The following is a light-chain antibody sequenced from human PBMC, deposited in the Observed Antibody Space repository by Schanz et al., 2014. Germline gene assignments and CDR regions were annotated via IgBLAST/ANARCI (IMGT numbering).Light chain of an antibody. Sequence: EIVMTQSPAILSVSPGERATLSCRASQSVSTNLAWHQQKPGQGPRLLIYGASSRATGIPDRFSGSGSGTEFTLTISSLQPEDFATYYCQQSYSTPLKFGQGTKVEIK. J-gene: IGKJ1*01. CDR3: QQSYSTPLK. CDR2: GAS. V-gene: IGKV3D-15*01. CDR1: QSVSTN.